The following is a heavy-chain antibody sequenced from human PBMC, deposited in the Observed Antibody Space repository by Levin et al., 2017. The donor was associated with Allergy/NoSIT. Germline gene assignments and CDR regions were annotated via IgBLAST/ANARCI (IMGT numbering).Heavy chain of an antibody. CDR3: ASRRYGDYWVWDY. J-gene: IGHJ4*02. CDR1: GFTVSSNY. CDR2: IYSGGST. D-gene: IGHD4-17*01. Sequence: PGGSLRLSCAASGFTVSSNYMSWVRQAPGKGLEWVSVIYSGGSTYYADSVKGRFTISRDNSKNTLYLQMNSLRAEDTAVYYCASRRYGDYWVWDYWGQGTLVTVSS. V-gene: IGHV3-53*01.